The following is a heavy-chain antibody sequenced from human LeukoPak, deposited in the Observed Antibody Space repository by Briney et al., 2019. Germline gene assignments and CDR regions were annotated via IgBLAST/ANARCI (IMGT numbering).Heavy chain of an antibody. CDR2: ILGSGVTT. CDR3: AKWGDYDVLTGYYGPDY. J-gene: IGHJ4*02. CDR1: GFTFSNYA. V-gene: IGHV3-23*01. Sequence: GAFLRLSCAASGFTFSNYAMSWVRQAPGKGLEWVSAILGSGVTTYYADSVKGRFTVSRDNSKSTLYLQMNTLRAEDTALYYCAKWGDYDVLTGYYGPDYWGQGTLVTVSS. D-gene: IGHD3-9*01.